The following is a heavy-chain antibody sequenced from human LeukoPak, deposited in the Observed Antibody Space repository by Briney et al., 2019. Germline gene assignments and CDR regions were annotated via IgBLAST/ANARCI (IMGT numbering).Heavy chain of an antibody. CDR2: LYSGGGT. D-gene: IGHD2-15*01. J-gene: IGHJ4*02. CDR1: GFTVSSNY. CDR3: ARAYCSGGSCYYFDY. V-gene: IGHV3-66*02. Sequence: GGSLRLSCAASGFTVSSNYMSWVRQAPGKGLEWVSVLYSGGGTYYADSVKGRFTISRDNSKNTLYLQMSSLRAEDTAMYYCARAYCSGGSCYYFDYWGQGTLVTVSS.